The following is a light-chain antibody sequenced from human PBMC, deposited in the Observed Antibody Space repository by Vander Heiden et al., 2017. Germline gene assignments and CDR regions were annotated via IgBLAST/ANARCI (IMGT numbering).Light chain of an antibody. CDR1: QSISSY. V-gene: IGKV1-39*01. J-gene: IGKJ1*01. CDR3: QQSYSTPRT. Sequence: DLQTTQSASSLSASVRDRVTITSRASQSISSYLNWYQQKPGKAPKLLIYAASTLQSGVPSRFSGSGSGTDFTLTISSLQPEDFATYSCQQSYSTPRTFGQGTKVEIK. CDR2: AAS.